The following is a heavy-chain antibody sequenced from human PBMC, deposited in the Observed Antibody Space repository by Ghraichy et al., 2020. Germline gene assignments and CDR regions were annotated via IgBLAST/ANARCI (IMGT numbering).Heavy chain of an antibody. Sequence: SETLSLTCTVSGGSISRGNYYWGWIRQPPGKGLEWIGSIFHSGSTYYNPSLNSRVTMSVDTSNNQFSLRLSSVTAADTAMYYCANTREYTTAWYSGYYWGQGILVTVSS. CDR1: GGSISRGNYY. D-gene: IGHD6-19*01. CDR3: ANTREYTTAWYSGYY. J-gene: IGHJ4*02. CDR2: IFHSGST. V-gene: IGHV4-39*01.